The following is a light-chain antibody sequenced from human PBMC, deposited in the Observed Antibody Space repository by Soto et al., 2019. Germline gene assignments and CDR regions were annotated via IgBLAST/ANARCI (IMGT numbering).Light chain of an antibody. CDR2: GAS. CDR1: QSVRNN. Sequence: DIVMTQSPATLSVSPGERATLSCRASQSVRNNLAWYQQKPGQAPRLLIFGASTRATGTPARFSGSGSGTEFTLTISSLQSEDFAIYYCQHHNEWPPWTFGQGTKVDIK. V-gene: IGKV3-15*01. CDR3: QHHNEWPPWT. J-gene: IGKJ1*01.